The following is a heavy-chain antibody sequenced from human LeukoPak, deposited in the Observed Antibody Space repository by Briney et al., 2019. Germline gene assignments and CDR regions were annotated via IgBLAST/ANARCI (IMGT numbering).Heavy chain of an antibody. CDR1: GGSLSSGY. V-gene: IGHV4-59*01. CDR3: TIGGGWLTDY. Sequence: SETLSLTCTVSGGSLSSGYWGWMRQSPGRGLEWIGYIHHSGTTKYNTSLKSRVTISVDTSKNQFSLRLSSVTAADMAVYYCTIGGGWLTDYWGQGSLVTVSS. D-gene: IGHD6-19*01. CDR2: IHHSGTT. J-gene: IGHJ4*02.